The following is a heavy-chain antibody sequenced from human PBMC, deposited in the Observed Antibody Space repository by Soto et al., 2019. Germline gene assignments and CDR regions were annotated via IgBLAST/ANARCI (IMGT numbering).Heavy chain of an antibody. J-gene: IGHJ6*02. D-gene: IGHD3-10*01. Sequence: PSETLSLTCAVYGASLRHYYWSWIRQPPGMGLEWIGEINHSGSTNYKPSLKSRVSISLDTSNNQFSLKLSSVTAADTAVYYCATLPSGYYYDGLDVCGQGTTVTVSS. V-gene: IGHV4-34*01. CDR3: ATLPSGYYYDGLDV. CDR2: INHSGST. CDR1: GASLRHYY.